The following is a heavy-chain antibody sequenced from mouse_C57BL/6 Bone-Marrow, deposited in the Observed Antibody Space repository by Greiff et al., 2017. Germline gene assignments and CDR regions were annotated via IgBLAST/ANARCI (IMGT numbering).Heavy chain of an antibody. V-gene: IGHV5-12*01. CDR1: GSTFSDYY. CDR3: ARHYYDPMDY. Sequence: EVQGVESGGGLVQPGGSLKLSCAASGSTFSDYYMYWVRQTPEKRLEWVAYISNGGGSTYYPDTVKGRFTISRDNAKNTLYLQMSRLKSEDTAMYYCARHYYDPMDYWGQGTSVTVSS. J-gene: IGHJ4*01. D-gene: IGHD1-1*02. CDR2: ISNGGGST.